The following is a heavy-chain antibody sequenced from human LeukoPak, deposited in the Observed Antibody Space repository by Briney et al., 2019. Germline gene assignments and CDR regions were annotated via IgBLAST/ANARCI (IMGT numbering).Heavy chain of an antibody. CDR2: INPNSGGT. CDR1: GYTFTSYA. V-gene: IGHV1-2*02. J-gene: IGHJ4*02. D-gene: IGHD3-3*01. CDR3: ATDSVRSYDFWSGYYSGYYFDY. Sequence: ASVKVSCKASGYTFTSYAMNWVRQAPGQGLEWMGWINPNSGGTNYAQKFQGRVTMTRDTSISTAYMELSRLRSDDTAVYYCATDSVRSYDFWSGYYSGYYFDYWGQGTLVTVSS.